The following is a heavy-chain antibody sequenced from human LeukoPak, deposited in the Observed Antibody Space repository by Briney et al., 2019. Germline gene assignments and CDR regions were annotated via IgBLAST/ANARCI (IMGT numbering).Heavy chain of an antibody. J-gene: IGHJ4*02. CDR2: ISGSGGST. CDR1: GFTFSSYG. D-gene: IGHD3-10*01. Sequence: GGSLRLSCAASGFTFSSYGMSWVRQAPGKGLEWVLAISGSGGSTYYADSGKGRFTISRDNSKNTLYLQMNSLRAEDTAVYYCAKDHGRDYYGSGRYDYWGQGTLVTVSS. CDR3: AKDHGRDYYGSGRYDY. V-gene: IGHV3-23*01.